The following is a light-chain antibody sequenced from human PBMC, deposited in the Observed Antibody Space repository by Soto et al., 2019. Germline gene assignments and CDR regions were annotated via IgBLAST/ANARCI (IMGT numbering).Light chain of an antibody. CDR3: SSFTDTGTVM. V-gene: IGLV2-14*03. J-gene: IGLJ3*02. CDR2: DVS. Sequence: QSALTQPASVSGSPGQSFTISCTGTSSDVGAHHSVSWYQQHPGKAPKLIIFDVSNRPSGVSNRFSGSKSGNTASLTISGLNAEDDADYYCSSFTDTGTVMFGGGPKLTVL. CDR1: SSDVGAHHS.